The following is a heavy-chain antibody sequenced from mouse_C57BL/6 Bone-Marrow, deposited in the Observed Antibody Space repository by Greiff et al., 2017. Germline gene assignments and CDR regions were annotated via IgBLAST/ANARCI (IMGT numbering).Heavy chain of an antibody. Sequence: QVQLQQPGAELVRPGTSVKLSCKASGYTFTSYWMHWVKQRPGQGLEWIGVIDPSDSYTNYNQKFKGKATLTVDTSSSTAYMQLSSLTSEDSAVYYCARGGPSYAMGYWGQGTSVTVSS. CDR3: ARGGPSYAMGY. CDR1: GYTFTSYW. V-gene: IGHV1-59*01. CDR2: IDPSDSYT. J-gene: IGHJ4*01.